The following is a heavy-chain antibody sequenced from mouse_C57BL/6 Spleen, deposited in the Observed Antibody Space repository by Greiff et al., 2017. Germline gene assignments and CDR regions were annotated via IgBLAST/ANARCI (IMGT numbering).Heavy chain of an antibody. D-gene: IGHD2-14*01. J-gene: IGHJ2*01. CDR2: IDPEDGET. CDR1: GYNINGYY. CDR3: ARWGYAY. Sequence: EVQLQQPGAELVKPGASVKLSCTASGYNINGYYMHWVKQRTEQGLEWIGRIDPEDGETKYAPNFQGKATITADTSSNTAYMQLSSLTSEDTAVYYCARWGYAYWGQGTTLTVSS. V-gene: IGHV14-2*01.